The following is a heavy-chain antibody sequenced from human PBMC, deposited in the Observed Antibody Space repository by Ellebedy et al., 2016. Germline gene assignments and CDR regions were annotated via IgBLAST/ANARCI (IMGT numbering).Heavy chain of an antibody. CDR3: ARGDCSGGSCSLFDY. CDR2: INRDRSST. CDR1: GFTFSDYW. Sequence: GGSLRLSCAASGFTFSDYWIHWVRQAPGKGLVWVSRINRDRSSTNYADSVKGRFTISRDNARNTLYLQMNSLRSEDTAVYYCARGDCSGGSCSLFDYWGQGTLVTVSS. D-gene: IGHD2-15*01. J-gene: IGHJ4*02. V-gene: IGHV3-74*01.